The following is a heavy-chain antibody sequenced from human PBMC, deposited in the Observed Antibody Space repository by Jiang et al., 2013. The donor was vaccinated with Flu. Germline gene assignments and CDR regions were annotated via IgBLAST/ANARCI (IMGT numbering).Heavy chain of an antibody. CDR3: AREGSGYYHAFDI. D-gene: IGHD3-22*01. CDR1: GGSISSYY. Sequence: GSGLVKPSETLSLTCTVSGGSISSYYWSWIRQPPGKGLEWIGYIYYSGSTNYNPSLKSRVTISVDTSKNQFSLKLSSVTAADTAVYYCAREGSGYYHAFDIWGQGTMVTVSS. J-gene: IGHJ3*02. V-gene: IGHV4-59*13. CDR2: IYYSGST.